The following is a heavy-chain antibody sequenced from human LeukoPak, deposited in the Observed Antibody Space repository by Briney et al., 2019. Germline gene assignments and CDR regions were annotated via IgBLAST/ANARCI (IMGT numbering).Heavy chain of an antibody. J-gene: IGHJ4*02. Sequence: PGGSLRLSCAASGFTFDDYAMHWVRQAPGKGLEWVSLISWDGGSTYYADSVKGRFTISRDNSKNSLYLQMNSLRAEDTALYYCAKDIDSSGQNPDYWGQGTLVTVSS. V-gene: IGHV3-43D*04. CDR2: ISWDGGST. CDR1: GFTFDDYA. D-gene: IGHD3-22*01. CDR3: AKDIDSSGQNPDY.